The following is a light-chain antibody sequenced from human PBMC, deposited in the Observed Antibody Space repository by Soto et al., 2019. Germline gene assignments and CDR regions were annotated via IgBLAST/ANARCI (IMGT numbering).Light chain of an antibody. CDR1: SNDVGGYNY. Sequence: QSVLTQPASVSGSPGQSITISCTGTSNDVGGYNYVSWYQQQPGRAPKLMIHDVTYRPTGVSYRFSGSKSGNTASLTISGLQAEDEADYYCISYTDNNLYVFGTGTKATVL. J-gene: IGLJ1*01. V-gene: IGLV2-14*01. CDR3: ISYTDNNLYV. CDR2: DVT.